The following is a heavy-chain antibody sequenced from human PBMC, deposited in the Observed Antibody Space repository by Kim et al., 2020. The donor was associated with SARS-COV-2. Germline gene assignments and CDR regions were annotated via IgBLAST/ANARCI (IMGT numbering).Heavy chain of an antibody. V-gene: IGHV1-8*01. CDR2: KRGNA. CDR3: ARGENLDH. Sequence: KRGNAGYARDFQGRVTMTRDPSTNTAYMELSSLRSDDTAVYFCARGENLDHWGQGTLVTVSS. J-gene: IGHJ4*02.